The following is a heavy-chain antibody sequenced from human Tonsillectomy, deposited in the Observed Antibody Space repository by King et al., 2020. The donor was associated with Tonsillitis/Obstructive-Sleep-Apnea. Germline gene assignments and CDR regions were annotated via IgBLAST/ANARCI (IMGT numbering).Heavy chain of an antibody. CDR1: GGSISSYY. Sequence: VQLQESGPGLVKPSETLSLTCTVSGGSISSYYWSWIRQPLGKGLEWIGYIYYSGSTNYNPSLKSRVTISVDTSKNQFSLKLSSVTAADTAVYYCARASEGAHYYYYMDVWGKGTTVTVSS. J-gene: IGHJ6*03. CDR2: IYYSGST. D-gene: IGHD3-16*01. CDR3: ARASEGAHYYYYMDV. V-gene: IGHV4-59*01.